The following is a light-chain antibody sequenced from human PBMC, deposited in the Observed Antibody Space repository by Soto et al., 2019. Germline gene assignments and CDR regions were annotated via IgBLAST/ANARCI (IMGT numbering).Light chain of an antibody. CDR2: RAS. Sequence: DIQMTQSPSSLSESVGDRVTISCRSSQIISTYLNWYQQKPGTAPRLLISRASTVQSGVPPRFSGSGSGRDFTLTISSLRPEDIGTYFCRRSYSSPWTFGPGTRVEI. V-gene: IGKV1-39*01. CDR3: RRSYSSPWT. J-gene: IGKJ1*01. CDR1: QIISTY.